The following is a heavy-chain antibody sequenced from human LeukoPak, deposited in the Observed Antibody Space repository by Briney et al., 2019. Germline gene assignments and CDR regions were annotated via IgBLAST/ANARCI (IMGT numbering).Heavy chain of an antibody. D-gene: IGHD3-22*01. V-gene: IGHV1-2*02. CDR2: INPNSGGT. CDR3: ARDSFLSDSSGYCFDY. CDR1: GYTFTGYY. Sequence: ASVKVSCKASGYTFTGYYMHWVRQAPGQGLEWMGWINPNSGGTNYAQKFQGRVTMTRDTSISTAYMELSRLRSDDTAVYYCARDSFLSDSSGYCFDYWGQGTLVTVSS. J-gene: IGHJ4*02.